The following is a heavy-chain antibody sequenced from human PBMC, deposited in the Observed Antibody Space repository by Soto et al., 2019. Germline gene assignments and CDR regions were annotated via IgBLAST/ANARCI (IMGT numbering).Heavy chain of an antibody. CDR1: GGTFSSHT. V-gene: IGHV1-69*04. CDR3: AKDGGRGDDYYQYDLDV. D-gene: IGHD1-26*01. CDR2: IIPILGIT. J-gene: IGHJ6*02. Sequence: QVQLVQSGAEVRKPGSSVKVSCKASGGTFSSHTINWVRQAPGQGLEWMGRIIPILGITNYAQKFQGRVSIMADKFTSIAYMELNSLRSEDTAVYYCAKDGGRGDDYYQYDLDVWGQGTTVTVSS.